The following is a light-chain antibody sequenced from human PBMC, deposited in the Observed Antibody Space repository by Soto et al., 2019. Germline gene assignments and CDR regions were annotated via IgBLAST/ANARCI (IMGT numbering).Light chain of an antibody. CDR2: GAP. CDR1: QSLTTNY. Sequence: EIVLTQSPGTLSLSAGERATLSCRASQSLTTNYLAWYQQKPGQAPTVLIYGAPSRATGIPDRFSGSGSGTDFTLTISRLEPEDFAVYYCQQYDTSPTFGQGTKVDIK. V-gene: IGKV3-20*01. CDR3: QQYDTSPT. J-gene: IGKJ1*01.